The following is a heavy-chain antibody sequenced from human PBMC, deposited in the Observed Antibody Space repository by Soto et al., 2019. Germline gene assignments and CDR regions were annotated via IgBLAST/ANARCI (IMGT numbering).Heavy chain of an antibody. D-gene: IGHD3-3*01. Sequence: QVQLVQSGAEVKNPGSSVKVSCKASGGTFNRYAISWVRQAPGQGLEWMGGIIPIFGIGNDAQRFQGRVTITADESTGTAYMELSSLRSEDTGVYYCARSAITLFGVVSIPPHYYSEMDVWGQGTTVTVSS. CDR3: ARSAITLFGVVSIPPHYYSEMDV. CDR2: IIPIFGIG. CDR1: GGTFNRYA. V-gene: IGHV1-69*01. J-gene: IGHJ6*02.